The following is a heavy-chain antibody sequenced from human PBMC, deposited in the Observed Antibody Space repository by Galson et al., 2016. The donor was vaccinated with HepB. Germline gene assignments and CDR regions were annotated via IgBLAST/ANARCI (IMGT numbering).Heavy chain of an antibody. CDR1: GFTFSSYW. CDR3: ARVGDFWSGYTYGFDI. V-gene: IGHV3-74*01. J-gene: IGHJ3*02. CDR2: INSDGRST. Sequence: LRLSCAASGFTFSSYWMHWVRQGPGTGLVWVSRINSDGRSTTYADSVKGRLTISRENAKNTLYLQMNSLRAEDTALYYCARVGDFWSGYTYGFDIWGQGTMVTVSS. D-gene: IGHD3-3*01.